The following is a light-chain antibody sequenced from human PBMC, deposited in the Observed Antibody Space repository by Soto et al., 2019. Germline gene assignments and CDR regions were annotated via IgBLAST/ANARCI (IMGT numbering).Light chain of an antibody. Sequence: EIVMTQSPATLSVSPGESATLSCRASQSVSSSYLAWYQQKPGQAPRLLIYGASSRATGISDRFSGSGSGTHFTLTISRLEPEDFAVYYCQQYGSSRTFGQGTKVDIK. J-gene: IGKJ1*01. V-gene: IGKV3-20*01. CDR2: GAS. CDR1: QSVSSSY. CDR3: QQYGSSRT.